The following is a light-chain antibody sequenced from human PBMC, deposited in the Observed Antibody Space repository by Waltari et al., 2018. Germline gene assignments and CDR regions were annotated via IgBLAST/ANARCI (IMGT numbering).Light chain of an antibody. CDR1: SGSLSTTSY. V-gene: IGLV8-61*01. J-gene: IGLJ3*02. CDR3: ALYMGSGIWV. CDR2: KAN. Sequence: QTVVTQEPSLSVSPGGTVTLTCALSSGSLSTTSYATWYQQTPGQAPRKLVYKANARSSGVPVRFSGSILGNTAALTITGAQADDESDYYCALYMGSGIWVFGGGTRLTVL.